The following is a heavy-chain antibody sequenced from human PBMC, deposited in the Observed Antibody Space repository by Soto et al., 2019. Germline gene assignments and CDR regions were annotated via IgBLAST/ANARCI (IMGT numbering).Heavy chain of an antibody. J-gene: IGHJ4*02. CDR2: ISGSGGST. V-gene: IGHV3-23*01. D-gene: IGHD3-3*01. Sequence: GGSLRLSCAASGFTFSSYAMSWVRQAPGKGLEWVSAISGSGGSTYYADSVKGRFTISRDNSKNTLYLQMNSLRAEDTAVYYCAKDSGEDDFWSGYYLLIVWGQGTLVTVSS. CDR3: AKDSGEDDFWSGYYLLIV. CDR1: GFTFSSYA.